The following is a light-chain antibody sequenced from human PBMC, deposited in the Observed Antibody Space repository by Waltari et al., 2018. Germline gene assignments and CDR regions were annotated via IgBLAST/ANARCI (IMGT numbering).Light chain of an antibody. V-gene: IGLV2-14*03. CDR2: GVS. J-gene: IGLJ2*01. Sequence: QSALTQPASVSGSPGQSITISCTGTSSDVGSYNSVSWYQDHPGQGPKVMIYGVSNRPSGVSARLSGSKSGNTASLTISGLQAEDEADYYCSSQSSNNVVLFGGGTKLTVL. CDR1: SSDVGSYNS. CDR3: SSQSSNNVVL.